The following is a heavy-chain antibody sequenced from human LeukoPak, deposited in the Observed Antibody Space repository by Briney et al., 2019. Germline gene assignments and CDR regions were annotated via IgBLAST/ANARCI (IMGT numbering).Heavy chain of an antibody. CDR2: IIPILGMA. Sequence: GASVKVSCKASGGTFSSYAISWVRQAPGQGLEWMGRIIPILGMANYAQKFQGRVTITADKSTSTAYMELSSLRSEDTAVYYCARGPGGGADYWGQGTLVTVSS. J-gene: IGHJ4*02. CDR1: GGTFSSYA. V-gene: IGHV1-69*04. CDR3: ARGPGGGADY. D-gene: IGHD3-10*01.